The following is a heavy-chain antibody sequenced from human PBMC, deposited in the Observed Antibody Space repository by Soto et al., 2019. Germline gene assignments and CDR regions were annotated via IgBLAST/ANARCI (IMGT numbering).Heavy chain of an antibody. CDR1: GGTFSSYT. Sequence: QVQLVQSGAEVKKPGSSVKVSCKASGGTFSSYTISWVRQAPGQGLEWMGRIIPILGIANYAQKFQGRVTITAAKPTSPAYMKMSSLRSEDTAVYYCARGSSRRTPNWFDPWGQGTLVTVSS. V-gene: IGHV1-69*02. CDR2: IIPILGIA. CDR3: ARGSSRRTPNWFDP. J-gene: IGHJ5*02.